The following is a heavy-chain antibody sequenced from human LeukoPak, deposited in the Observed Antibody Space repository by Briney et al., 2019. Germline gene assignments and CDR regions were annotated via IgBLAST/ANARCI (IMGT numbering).Heavy chain of an antibody. J-gene: IGHJ5*02. Sequence: PSETLSLTCTVSGNSFGDYYWSWIRQPAGKGLEWIGRIYTSGSTTYNPSLKSRVTMSVDTSKSQFSLNLMSVTAADTAVYYCTRDTGTTGEVKFDPWGQGTLVTVSS. CDR1: GNSFGDYY. CDR2: IYTSGST. D-gene: IGHD4-17*01. CDR3: TRDTGTTGEVKFDP. V-gene: IGHV4-4*07.